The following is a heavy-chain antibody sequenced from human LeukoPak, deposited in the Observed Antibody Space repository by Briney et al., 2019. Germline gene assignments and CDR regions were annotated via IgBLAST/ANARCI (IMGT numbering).Heavy chain of an antibody. Sequence: GGSLRLSCSASGFTFSSYGMRWVRQAPGKGLEWVSAFSGGGGKAYYADSVKGRFTISRDNSKNTLYLQMNSLRAEDTTVYYCAKRGYYYSRGYYAPLDYWGQGTLVTVSS. V-gene: IGHV3-23*01. J-gene: IGHJ4*02. D-gene: IGHD3-22*01. CDR2: FSGGGGKA. CDR1: GFTFSSYG. CDR3: AKRGYYYSRGYYAPLDY.